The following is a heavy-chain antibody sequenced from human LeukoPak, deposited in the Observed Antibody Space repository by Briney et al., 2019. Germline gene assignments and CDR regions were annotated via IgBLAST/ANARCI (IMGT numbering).Heavy chain of an antibody. J-gene: IGHJ2*01. V-gene: IGHV4-34*01. CDR2: INHSGST. D-gene: IGHD3-22*01. Sequence: SETLSLTCAVYSGSFSGYYWSWIRQPPGKGLEWIGEINHSGSTNYNPSLKSRVTMSVDTSKNQFSLKLSSVTAADTAVYYCARVHYYYDSSGYQDWSFDLWGRGTLSLSPQ. CDR3: ARVHYYYDSSGYQDWSFDL. CDR1: SGSFSGYY.